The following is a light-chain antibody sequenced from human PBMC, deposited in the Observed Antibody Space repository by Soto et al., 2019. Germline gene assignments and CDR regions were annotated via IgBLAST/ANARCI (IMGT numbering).Light chain of an antibody. J-gene: IGKJ1*01. CDR1: QSVSSN. CDR2: GAS. V-gene: IGKV3-15*01. CDR3: QQYNDWPRT. Sequence: EIVMTQSPATLSVSPGERATLSCRASQSVSSNLSWYQQQHGEAPSLLIYGASTWATGIPARFSGSGSGTEFTLTISSLQSEDFAVYYCQQYNDWPRTFGQGTKVEIK.